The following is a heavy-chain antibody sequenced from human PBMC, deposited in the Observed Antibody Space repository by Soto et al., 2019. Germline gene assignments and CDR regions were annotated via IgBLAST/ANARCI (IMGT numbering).Heavy chain of an antibody. Sequence: ASVKVSCKASGYTFTSYAMHWVRQAPGQRLEWMGWINAGNGNTKYSQKFQGRVTITRDTSANTAYMELSSLRSEDTAVYYCARAAITINYYYYGMDVWGQGTTVTVSS. D-gene: IGHD3-3*01. V-gene: IGHV1-3*01. CDR2: INAGNGNT. J-gene: IGHJ6*02. CDR1: GYTFTSYA. CDR3: ARAAITINYYYYGMDV.